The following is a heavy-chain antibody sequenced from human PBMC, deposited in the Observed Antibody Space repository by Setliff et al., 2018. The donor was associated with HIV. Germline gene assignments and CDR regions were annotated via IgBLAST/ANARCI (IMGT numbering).Heavy chain of an antibody. CDR2: INHGGST. Sequence: SETLSLTCAVYGGSFSGYYWSWIRQPPGKGLEWIGEINHGGSTDSNPSLKSRVTISVDTSKNQFSLNLTSVTAADTAVYYCARVASYDFWSGYLHYFDYWGQGTRVTVSS. V-gene: IGHV4-34*01. CDR3: ARVASYDFWSGYLHYFDY. D-gene: IGHD3-3*01. J-gene: IGHJ4*02. CDR1: GGSFSGYY.